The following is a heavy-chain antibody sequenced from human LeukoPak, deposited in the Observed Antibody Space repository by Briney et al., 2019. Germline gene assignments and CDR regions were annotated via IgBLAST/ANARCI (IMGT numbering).Heavy chain of an antibody. CDR2: INPNSGAT. Sequence: ASVKVSCKASGYTFTGYYMHWVRQAPGQGLDWMGWINPNSGATNYAQKFQGRVTMTRDTSISTAYMELSRLRSDDTAVYYCARDTRGTTTGLGLAYWGQGTLVTVSS. J-gene: IGHJ4*02. V-gene: IGHV1-2*02. CDR1: GYTFTGYY. D-gene: IGHD1-7*01. CDR3: ARDTRGTTTGLGLAY.